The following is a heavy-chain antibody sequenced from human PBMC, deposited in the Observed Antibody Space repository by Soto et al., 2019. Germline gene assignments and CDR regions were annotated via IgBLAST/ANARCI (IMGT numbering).Heavy chain of an antibody. D-gene: IGHD6-19*01. Sequence: GWSLRLSCAASGFTFSSYAMSWVRQAPGKGLEWVSAMSGSGGSTYYADSVKGRFTISRDNSKNTLYLQMNSLRAEDTAVYYCAKRGRGAVAFDYWGQGTLVTVSS. V-gene: IGHV3-23*01. CDR3: AKRGRGAVAFDY. CDR1: GFTFSSYA. J-gene: IGHJ4*02. CDR2: MSGSGGST.